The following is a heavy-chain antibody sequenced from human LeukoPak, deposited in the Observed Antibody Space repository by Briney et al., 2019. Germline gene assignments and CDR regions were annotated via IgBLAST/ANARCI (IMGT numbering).Heavy chain of an antibody. Sequence: GESLKISCKASGYSFSRHWLAWVRQTPGKGLEWMGINYPGDSDTRYNPSFQGQVTISIDKSTSTAYLQLSSLKASDSGMYYCARGDYGDYNDAFDIWGQGTMVTVSS. CDR3: ARGDYGDYNDAFDI. D-gene: IGHD4-17*01. V-gene: IGHV5-51*01. CDR2: NYPGDSDT. J-gene: IGHJ3*02. CDR1: GYSFSRHW.